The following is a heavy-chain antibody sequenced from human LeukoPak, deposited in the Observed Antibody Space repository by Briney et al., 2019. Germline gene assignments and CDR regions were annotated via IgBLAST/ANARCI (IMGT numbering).Heavy chain of an antibody. CDR1: GGSISSGDYY. Sequence: SETLSLTCTVSGGSISSGDYYWSWIRQPPGKGLEWIGYIYYSGTTYYNPSLKSRVTISVDTSKNQFSLKLSSVTAADTAVYYCATGGGIRSSGGAASIDYWGQGTLVTVSS. D-gene: IGHD1-26*01. V-gene: IGHV4-30-4*08. CDR2: IYYSGTT. J-gene: IGHJ4*02. CDR3: ATGGGIRSSGGAASIDY.